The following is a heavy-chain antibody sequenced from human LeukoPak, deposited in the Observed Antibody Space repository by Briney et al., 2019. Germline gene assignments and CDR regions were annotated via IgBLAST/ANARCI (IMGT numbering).Heavy chain of an antibody. Sequence: PGGSLRLSCAASGFTFRSYEMNWVRQAPGKGLEWVSYISSSGSTIYYADSVKGRFTISRDNAKNSLYLQMNSLRAEDTAVYYCEITCGYCSGGSCSGYYYMDVWGKGTTVTVSS. D-gene: IGHD2-15*01. J-gene: IGHJ6*03. CDR2: ISSSGSTI. CDR3: EITCGYCSGGSCSGYYYMDV. V-gene: IGHV3-48*03. CDR1: GFTFRSYE.